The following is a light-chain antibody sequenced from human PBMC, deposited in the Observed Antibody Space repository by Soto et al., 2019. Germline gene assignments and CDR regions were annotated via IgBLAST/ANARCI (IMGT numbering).Light chain of an antibody. CDR3: QQYDRSPPFT. Sequence: EIVLTQSPGTLSLSPGERATLFCKASQSVSSTYLAWYQQRPGQAPRLLIFGGSSRATGIPDRFSGSGSGTDFTLTISRLEPEDFAVYYCQQYDRSPPFTLGPGTKVDIK. CDR2: GGS. V-gene: IGKV3-20*01. CDR1: QSVSSTY. J-gene: IGKJ3*01.